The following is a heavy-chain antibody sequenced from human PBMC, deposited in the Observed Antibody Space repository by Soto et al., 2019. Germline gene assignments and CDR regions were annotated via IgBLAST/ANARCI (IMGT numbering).Heavy chain of an antibody. CDR1: GFTFSNYV. CDR3: AQDRADFWSAYPYFFDY. CDR2: ISGSGGST. D-gene: IGHD3-3*01. Sequence: EVQLLESGGGLVQPGGSLRLSCAASGFTFSNYVMSWVRQAPGKGLEWVSGISGSGGSTYYADSVKGRFTISRDNSKNTLHLQMNSLRAEDTAVYYCAQDRADFWSAYPYFFDYWGQGTLVTVSS. J-gene: IGHJ4*02. V-gene: IGHV3-23*01.